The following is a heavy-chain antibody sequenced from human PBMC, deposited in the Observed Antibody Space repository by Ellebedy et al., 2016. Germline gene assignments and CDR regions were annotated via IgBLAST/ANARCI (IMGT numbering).Heavy chain of an antibody. CDR3: ARGSYSTVTLYYFDY. CDR1: GYTFTSYG. J-gene: IGHJ4*02. V-gene: IGHV1-18*01. Sequence: ASVKVSCKASGYTFTSYGISWVRQAPGQGLEWMGWISAYNGNTNYAQKLQGRVTMTTDTSTSTAYMELRSLRSDDTAVYYCARGSYSTVTLYYFDYWGQGTLVTVSS. CDR2: ISAYNGNT. D-gene: IGHD4-17*01.